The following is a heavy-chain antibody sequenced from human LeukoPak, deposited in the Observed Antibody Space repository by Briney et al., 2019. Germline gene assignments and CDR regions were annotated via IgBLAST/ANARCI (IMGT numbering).Heavy chain of an antibody. Sequence: PGGSLRLSCVASGFIFNGNWMSWVRQAPGKGLEWVANINQDGSKEYSIASVKGRFTISRDNAQNSLYLQMNGLRAEDTAMYYCARDRDGGADLWGQGTLVTVSS. D-gene: IGHD2-21*02. J-gene: IGHJ1*01. V-gene: IGHV3-7*01. CDR2: INQDGSKE. CDR1: GFIFNGNW. CDR3: ARDRDGGADL.